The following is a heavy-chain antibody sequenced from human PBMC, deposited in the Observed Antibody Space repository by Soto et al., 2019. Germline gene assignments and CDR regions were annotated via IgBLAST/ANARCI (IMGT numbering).Heavy chain of an antibody. J-gene: IGHJ4*02. CDR3: AKDGEFWSGYYYNFDS. D-gene: IGHD3-3*01. CDR2: ISYDGSNK. Sequence: QVQLVESGGGVVQPGRSLSLSCAASGFIFRNYGTHWVRQAPGKGLEWVAAISYDGSNKDYADSVKGRFTISRDNSKNTLYMQMNRLRAEDTAVYFCAKDGEFWSGYYYNFDSWGQGTLVTVSS. CDR1: GFIFRNYG. V-gene: IGHV3-30*18.